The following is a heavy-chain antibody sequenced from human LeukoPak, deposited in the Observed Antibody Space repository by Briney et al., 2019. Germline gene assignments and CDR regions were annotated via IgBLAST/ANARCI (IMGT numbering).Heavy chain of an antibody. D-gene: IGHD3-22*01. CDR1: GYTFTGYY. J-gene: IGHJ6*03. CDR2: INPNSGGT. CDR3: ARGGPYYYDSSGYLWGDPYYYYYMDV. Sequence: GASVKVSCKASGYTFTGYYMHWVRQAPGQGLEWMGWINPNSGGTNYAQKFQGRVTMTRDTSISTAYMELSRLRSDDTAVYYCARGGPYYYDSSGYLWGDPYYYYYMDVWGKGTTVTISS. V-gene: IGHV1-2*02.